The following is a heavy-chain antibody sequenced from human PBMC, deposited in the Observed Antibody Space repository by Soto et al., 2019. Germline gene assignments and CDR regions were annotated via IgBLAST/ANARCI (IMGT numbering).Heavy chain of an antibody. D-gene: IGHD3-10*01. CDR1: GFTFTSYW. J-gene: IGHJ4*01. Sequence: EVQLEESGGVLVQSGGSLRLSCAASGFTFTSYWIHWVRQAPGKGLVWVSRIKGDGISINYADSVKGRFTISRDNARDTVLLQMNDLRAEDTAVYYCARGALGSYYNHYWGHGTLVTVSS. V-gene: IGHV3-74*01. CDR2: IKGDGISI. CDR3: ARGALGSYYNHY.